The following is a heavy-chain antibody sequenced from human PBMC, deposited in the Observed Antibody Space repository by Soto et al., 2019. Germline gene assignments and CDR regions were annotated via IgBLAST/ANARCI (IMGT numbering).Heavy chain of an antibody. V-gene: IGHV3-23*01. J-gene: IGHJ4*02. D-gene: IGHD3-3*02. CDR1: GFTFNNYA. CDR2: LSGSGGTT. CDR3: AKSRSTTASITTSIDS. Sequence: GGSLRLSCAASGFTFNNYAMSWVRQAPGKGLDWVSSLSGSGGTTYSAGSVKGRFTISRDNSKNTLYLQLNSLRAEDTAIYYCAKSRSTTASITTSIDSWGQGTLVTVSS.